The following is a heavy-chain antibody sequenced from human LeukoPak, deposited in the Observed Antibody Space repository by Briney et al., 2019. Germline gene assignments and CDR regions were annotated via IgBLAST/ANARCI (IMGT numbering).Heavy chain of an antibody. CDR2: IIPMFGTT. V-gene: IGHV1-69*05. J-gene: IGHJ4*02. Sequence: GSSVKVSCKASGGTFSSYGISWVRQAPGQGLEWMGGIIPMFGTTNYAQKFQGRVTMTSDSSISTAYMELSSLRSEDTAIYYCVRTPPNWGFDYWGQGTLVTVSS. CDR3: VRTPPNWGFDY. CDR1: GGTFSSYG. D-gene: IGHD7-27*01.